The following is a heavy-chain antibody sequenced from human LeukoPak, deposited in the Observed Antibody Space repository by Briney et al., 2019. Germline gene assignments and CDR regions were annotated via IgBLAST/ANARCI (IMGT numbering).Heavy chain of an antibody. CDR1: GFTFSSNW. J-gene: IGHJ3*02. V-gene: IGHV3-74*01. Sequence: PGGSLRLSCAASGFTFSSNWMHWVRQAPGKGLVWVSRINSDGRSTTYADSVKGRFTISRDNAKNTLYLQMNSLRAEDTAVYYCAREKWELLRAFDIWGQGTMVTVSS. D-gene: IGHD1-26*01. CDR2: INSDGRST. CDR3: AREKWELLRAFDI.